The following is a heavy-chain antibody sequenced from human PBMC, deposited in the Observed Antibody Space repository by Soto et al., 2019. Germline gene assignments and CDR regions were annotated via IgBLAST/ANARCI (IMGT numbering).Heavy chain of an antibody. CDR2: ISSSSSTI. D-gene: IGHD5-18*01. CDR3: ARRIQLWLRRVNYYYYGMDV. J-gene: IGHJ6*02. V-gene: IGHV3-48*02. Sequence: GGSLRLSCAASGFTFSSYSMNWVRQAPGKGLEWVSYISSSSSTIYYADSVKGRFTISRDNAKNSLYLQMNSLRDEDTAVYYCARRIQLWLRRVNYYYYGMDVWGQGTTVTVSS. CDR1: GFTFSSYS.